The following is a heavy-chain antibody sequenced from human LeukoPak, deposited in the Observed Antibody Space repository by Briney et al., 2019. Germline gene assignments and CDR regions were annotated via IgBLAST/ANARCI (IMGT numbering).Heavy chain of an antibody. D-gene: IGHD2-15*01. CDR1: GFTFSSYG. V-gene: IGHV3-30*18. CDR3: AKDRGYCSGGSCYSRGNDY. J-gene: IGHJ4*02. Sequence: GGSLRLSCAASGFTFSSYGMHWVRQAPGKGLEWVAVISYDGSNKYYADSVKGRFTISRDNSKNTLYLQMNSLRAEDTAVYYCAKDRGYCSGGSCYSRGNDYWGQGTLVTVSS. CDR2: ISYDGSNK.